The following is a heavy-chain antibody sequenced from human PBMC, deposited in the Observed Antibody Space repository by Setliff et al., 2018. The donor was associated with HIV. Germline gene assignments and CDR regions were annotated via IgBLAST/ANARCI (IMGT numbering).Heavy chain of an antibody. CDR2: IHYNGST. CDR3: ASRVYYYDSSGYLREEGFDP. J-gene: IGHJ5*02. Sequence: PSETLSLTCTVSGDSISSSICYWGWIRQPPGKGLEWIGSIHYNGSTYYNPSLKSRVTISVDTSKNQFSLKLSSVTAADAAVYYCASRVYYYDSSGYLREEGFDPWGQGTLVTVSS. D-gene: IGHD3-22*01. CDR1: GDSISSSICY. V-gene: IGHV4-39*01.